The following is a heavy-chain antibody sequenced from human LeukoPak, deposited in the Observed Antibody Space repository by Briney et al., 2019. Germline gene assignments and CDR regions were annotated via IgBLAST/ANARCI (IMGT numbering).Heavy chain of an antibody. V-gene: IGHV1-8*01. CDR3: ARGIWIQLWSYPGYYFDY. CDR2: MNPNSGNT. D-gene: IGHD5-18*01. CDR1: GYTFTSYD. J-gene: IGHJ4*02. Sequence: ASVKVSCKASGYTFTSYDIKWVRQAPGHGLEWMGWMNPNSGNTGNAQKFPGRVTMTRHTSISTAYMELSSLRSEDTAVYYCARGIWIQLWSYPGYYFDYWGGGTLATVSS.